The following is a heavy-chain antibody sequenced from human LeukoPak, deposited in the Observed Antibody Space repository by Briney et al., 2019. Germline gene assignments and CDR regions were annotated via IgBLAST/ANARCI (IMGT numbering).Heavy chain of an antibody. Sequence: SVKVSCKASGGTFSSYAISWVRQAPGQGLEWMGGIIPIFGTANYAQKFQGRVTITADESTSTAYMELSSLRSEDTAVYYCARDQNIVVVVAATQFYYYGMDVWGQGTTVTASS. CDR1: GGTFSSYA. CDR2: IIPIFGTA. J-gene: IGHJ6*02. D-gene: IGHD2-15*01. V-gene: IGHV1-69*13. CDR3: ARDQNIVVVVAATQFYYYGMDV.